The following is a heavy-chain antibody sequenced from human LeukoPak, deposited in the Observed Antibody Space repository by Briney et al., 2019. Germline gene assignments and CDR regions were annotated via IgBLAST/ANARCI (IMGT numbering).Heavy chain of an antibody. CDR3: ATLVYDPRGYYFDY. J-gene: IGHJ4*02. D-gene: IGHD5/OR15-5a*01. CDR1: GYTLTELS. Sequence: ASVKVSCKVSGYTLTELSMHWVRQAPGEGLEWMGGFDPEDGETIYAQKFQGRVTMTEDTSTDTAYMELSSLRSEDTAVYYCATLVYDPRGYYFDYWGQGTLVTVSS. CDR2: FDPEDGET. V-gene: IGHV1-24*01.